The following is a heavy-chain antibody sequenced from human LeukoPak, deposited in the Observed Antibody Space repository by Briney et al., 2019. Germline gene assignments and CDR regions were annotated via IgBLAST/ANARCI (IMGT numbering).Heavy chain of an antibody. V-gene: IGHV1-69*04. CDR1: GYTFTGYY. D-gene: IGHD2-15*01. CDR2: IIPILGIA. Sequence: GASVKVSCKASGYTFTGYYMHWVRQAPGQGLEWMGRIIPILGIANYAQKFQGRVTITADKSTSTAYMELSSLRSEDTAVYYCARDWPYCSGGSCYSYDYWGQGTLVTVSS. J-gene: IGHJ4*02. CDR3: ARDWPYCSGGSCYSYDY.